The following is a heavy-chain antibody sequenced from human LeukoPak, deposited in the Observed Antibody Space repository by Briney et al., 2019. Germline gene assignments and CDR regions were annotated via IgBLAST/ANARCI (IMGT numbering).Heavy chain of an antibody. Sequence: PSETLSLTCTVSGGSISSYYWSWIRQSPGEGLEWIGYIHNTGTTNYNPSLKSRVTISVDTSKNQFSLKLSSVTAADTAVYYCARSITMVRGATRAVWFDPWGQGTLVTVSS. CDR1: GGSISSYY. J-gene: IGHJ5*02. CDR3: ARSITMVRGATRAVWFDP. V-gene: IGHV4-59*01. D-gene: IGHD3-10*01. CDR2: IHNTGTT.